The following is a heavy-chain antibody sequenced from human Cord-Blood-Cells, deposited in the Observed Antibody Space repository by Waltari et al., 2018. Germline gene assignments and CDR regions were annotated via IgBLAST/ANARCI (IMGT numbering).Heavy chain of an antibody. Sequence: QVQLVQSGAEVKKPGASVKVSCKASGYTFTGYYMHWVRQAPGQGLEWMGWINPNSGGTNYAQKFQGRVTMTRDTSISTAYMELSRLRSDDTAVYYCASLVGIAARLGAFDIWGQGTMVTVSS. D-gene: IGHD6-6*01. J-gene: IGHJ3*02. V-gene: IGHV1-2*02. CDR2: INPNSGGT. CDR1: GYTFTGYY. CDR3: ASLVGIAARLGAFDI.